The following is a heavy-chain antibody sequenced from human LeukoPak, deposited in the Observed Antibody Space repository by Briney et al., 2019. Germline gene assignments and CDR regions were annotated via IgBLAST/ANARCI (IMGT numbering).Heavy chain of an antibody. V-gene: IGHV3-23*01. CDR3: AKGGYSNGRYYYYYMDV. CDR2: FSFNGEST. D-gene: IGHD5-18*01. J-gene: IGHJ6*03. CDR1: GFTFSSYA. Sequence: GGSLRLSCAASGFTFSSYAMTWVRQASGKGLEWVSSFSFNGESTYYADSAKGRFTISRDNSKNTLYLQMNSLRAEDTAVYYCAKGGYSNGRYYYYYMDVWGKGTTVTISS.